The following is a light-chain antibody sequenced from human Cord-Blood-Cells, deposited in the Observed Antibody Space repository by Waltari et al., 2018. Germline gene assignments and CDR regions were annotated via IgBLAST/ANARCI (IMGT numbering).Light chain of an antibody. Sequence: DIQMTQSPSSLSASVGDRVTIPCRASQSISSYLNWYHQKPGKAPKLLIYAASSLQSGVPSMFSGSGSGTDFTLTISSLQPEDFATYYCQQSYSTPPWTFGQGTKVEIK. V-gene: IGKV1-39*01. J-gene: IGKJ1*01. CDR3: QQSYSTPPWT. CDR1: QSISSY. CDR2: AAS.